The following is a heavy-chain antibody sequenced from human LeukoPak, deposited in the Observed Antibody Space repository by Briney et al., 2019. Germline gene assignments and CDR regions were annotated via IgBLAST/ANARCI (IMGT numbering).Heavy chain of an antibody. D-gene: IGHD6-25*01. J-gene: IGHJ4*02. V-gene: IGHV3-30*18. CDR1: GFTFSSYG. CDR3: AKDLVRTAIDY. CDR2: ISYDGSNK. Sequence: GGSLRLSCAASGFTFSSYGMHWVRQAPGKGLEWVAVISYDGSNKYYADSVKGRFTISRDNSKKPLYLQMNSLRAEDTAVYYCAKDLVRTAIDYWGQGTLVTVSS.